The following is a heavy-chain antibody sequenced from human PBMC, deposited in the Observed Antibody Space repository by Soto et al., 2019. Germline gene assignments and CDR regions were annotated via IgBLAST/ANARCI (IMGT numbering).Heavy chain of an antibody. J-gene: IGHJ4*02. Sequence: ASVKVSCKASGYTFISYDINWVRQATGQGLEWMGWVNPNSGNTGYAQKFQGRVTMTRNTSISTAYMELSSLRSEDTAVYYCARRYQAFGKYYFDYWGQGTLVTVSS. V-gene: IGHV1-8*01. CDR1: GYTFISYD. D-gene: IGHD3-10*01. CDR3: ARRYQAFGKYYFDY. CDR2: VNPNSGNT.